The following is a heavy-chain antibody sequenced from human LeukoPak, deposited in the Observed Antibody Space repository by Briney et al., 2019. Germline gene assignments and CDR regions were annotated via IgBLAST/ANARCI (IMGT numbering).Heavy chain of an antibody. D-gene: IGHD3-3*01. CDR3: ARDNTIFGVKSWFDP. Sequence: ASVTVSCTASGYTFTSYAMNWVRQAPGPGLEWMGWINTNTGNPTYAQGFTGRFVFSLDTSVSTAYLQISSLKAEDTAVYYCARDNTIFGVKSWFDPWGQGTLVTVSS. J-gene: IGHJ5*02. V-gene: IGHV7-4-1*02. CDR1: GYTFTSYA. CDR2: INTNTGNP.